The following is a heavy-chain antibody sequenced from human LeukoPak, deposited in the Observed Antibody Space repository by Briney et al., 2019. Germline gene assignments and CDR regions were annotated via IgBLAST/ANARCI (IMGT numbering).Heavy chain of an antibody. CDR3: AGAKEGDCSGGSCYS. Sequence: PGGSLRLSCAASGFTFSSYSMNWVRQAPGKGLEWVSSISSSSSYIYYADSVKGRFTISRDNAKNSLYLQMNSLRAEDTAVYYCAGAKEGDCSGGSCYSWGQGTLVTVSS. D-gene: IGHD2-15*01. V-gene: IGHV3-21*01. CDR1: GFTFSSYS. CDR2: ISSSSSYI. J-gene: IGHJ4*02.